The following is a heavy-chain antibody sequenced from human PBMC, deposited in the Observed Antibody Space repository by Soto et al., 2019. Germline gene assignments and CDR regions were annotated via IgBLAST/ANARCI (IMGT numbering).Heavy chain of an antibody. Sequence: QVQLQQSGPGLVKPSQTLSLTCAISGDSVSSNSAAWNWIRQSPSRGLEWLGRTYYRSKWYNDSAVSVQSQLTINPDTAKQQFSLQLNSVTPEDTAVYYCAREGNRSSWYVGDYYGGMDVRGQGTTVTVSS. CDR1: GDSVSSNSAA. CDR3: AREGNRSSWYVGDYYGGMDV. V-gene: IGHV6-1*01. D-gene: IGHD6-13*01. J-gene: IGHJ6*02. CDR2: TYYRSKWYN.